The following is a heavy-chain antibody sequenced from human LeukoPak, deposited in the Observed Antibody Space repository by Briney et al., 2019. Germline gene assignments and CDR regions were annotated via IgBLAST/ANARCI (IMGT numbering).Heavy chain of an antibody. Sequence: ASVKVSCKASGYTFTSYGISWVRQAPGQGLEWMGWISACIYYRNYAQKLQGRVSMTTDTSTSTAYMELRSLRSDDTAVYYCASLSPTYYYDSSGYYHQNDYFDYWGQGTLVTLSS. D-gene: IGHD3-22*01. CDR3: ASLSPTYYYDSSGYYHQNDYFDY. CDR1: GYTFTSYG. CDR2: ISACIYYR. V-gene: IGHV1-18*01. J-gene: IGHJ4*02.